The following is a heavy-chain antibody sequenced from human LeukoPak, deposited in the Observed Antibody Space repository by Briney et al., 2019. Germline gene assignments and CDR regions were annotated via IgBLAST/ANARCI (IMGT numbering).Heavy chain of an antibody. J-gene: IGHJ4*02. V-gene: IGHV3-30*18. CDR1: GFTFSSYG. Sequence: GGSLRLSCAASGFTFSSYGMHWVRQAPGKGLEWVAVISYDGSNKYYADSVKGRFTISRDNSKNTLYLQMNSLRAEDTAVYYCAKDKSRRGVLKVDGELSHYFDYWGQGTLVTVSS. CDR2: ISYDGSNK. D-gene: IGHD3-16*02. CDR3: AKDKSRRGVLKVDGELSHYFDY.